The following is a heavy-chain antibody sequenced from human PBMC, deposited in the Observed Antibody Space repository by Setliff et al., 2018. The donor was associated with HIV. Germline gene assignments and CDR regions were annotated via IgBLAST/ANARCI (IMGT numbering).Heavy chain of an antibody. Sequence: SGPTLVNPTQTLTLTCTFSGFSLSTSGICVSWIRQPPGKALEWLARIDWDDDKYYNTSLKTRLTISKDTSKNQVVLTMTNMDPVDTATYYCAHRLSDYDTSGYYSYYFDYWGQGTLVTVSS. CDR3: AHRLSDYDTSGYYSYYFDY. D-gene: IGHD3-22*01. J-gene: IGHJ4*02. V-gene: IGHV2-70*12. CDR2: IDWDDDK. CDR1: GFSLSTSGIC.